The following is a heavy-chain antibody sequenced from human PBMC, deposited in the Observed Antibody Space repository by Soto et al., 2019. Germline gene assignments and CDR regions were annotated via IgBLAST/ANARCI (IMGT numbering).Heavy chain of an antibody. CDR1: GFTFSSYS. J-gene: IGHJ3*02. CDR2: ISSSSSTI. CDR3: ARIGGRVSSTSCPAGDAFDI. V-gene: IGHV3-48*01. Sequence: EVQLVESGGGLVQPGGSLRLSCAASGFTFSSYSMNWVRQAPGKGLEWVSYISSSSSTIYYVDSVKGRFTISRDNAKNSLSLQMNSLRAEDTAVYYCARIGGRVSSTSCPAGDAFDIWGQGTMVTVSS. D-gene: IGHD2-2*01.